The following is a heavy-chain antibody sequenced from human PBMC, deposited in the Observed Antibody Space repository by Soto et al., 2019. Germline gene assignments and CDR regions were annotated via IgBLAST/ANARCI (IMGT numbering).Heavy chain of an antibody. Sequence: PSETLALTCTVSGGSISSGGYYWSWIRQHPGKGLEWIGYIYYSGSTYYNPSLKSRVTISVDTSKNQFSLKLSSVTAADTAVYYCARDRGGFGEYDAFDIWGQGTMVTVSS. CDR1: GGSISSGGYY. CDR3: ARDRGGFGEYDAFDI. J-gene: IGHJ3*02. CDR2: IYYSGST. D-gene: IGHD3-10*01. V-gene: IGHV4-31*03.